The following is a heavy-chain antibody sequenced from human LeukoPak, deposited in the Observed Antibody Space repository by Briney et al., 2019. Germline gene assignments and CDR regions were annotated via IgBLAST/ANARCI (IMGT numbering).Heavy chain of an antibody. CDR1: GFTFSIYS. Sequence: GGSLRLSCAASGFTFSIYSMNWVRQAPGKGLEWVSAISGSGGSTYYADSVKGRFTISRDNSKNTLYLQMNSLRAEDTAVYYCAKDHRQVGATNDYWGQGTLVTVSS. J-gene: IGHJ4*02. D-gene: IGHD1-26*01. CDR3: AKDHRQVGATNDY. CDR2: ISGSGGST. V-gene: IGHV3-23*01.